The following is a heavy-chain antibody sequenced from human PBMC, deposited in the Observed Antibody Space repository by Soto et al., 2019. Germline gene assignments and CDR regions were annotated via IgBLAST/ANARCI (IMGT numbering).Heavy chain of an antibody. J-gene: IGHJ4*02. CDR2: ISAYNGNK. D-gene: IGHD5-12*01. CDR3: ARDGGESGYDYVGFDY. CDR1: GYTFTSYG. Sequence: ASVKVSCKASGYTFTSYGISWVRQAPGQGLEWMGWISAYNGNKNYAQKLQGRVTMTTDKSTSTAYMELRSLRSDDTAVYYCARDGGESGYDYVGFDYWGQGTLVTVSS. V-gene: IGHV1-18*01.